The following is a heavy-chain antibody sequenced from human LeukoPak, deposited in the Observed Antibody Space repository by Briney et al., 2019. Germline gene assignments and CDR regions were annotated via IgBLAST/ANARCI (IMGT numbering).Heavy chain of an antibody. D-gene: IGHD3-10*01. J-gene: IGHJ5*02. CDR2: IYHSGTT. V-gene: IGHV4-61*05. CDR3: AIKPPSGWFGTGWLDP. CDR1: GDSISSSSYY. Sequence: SETLSLTCTVSGDSISSSSYYWGWIRQSPGKGLEWIGNIYHSGTTHYNPSLKSRATISVDKSKNQFSLKLNSVTAADTAVYYCAIKPPSGWFGTGWLDPWGQGTLVTVSS.